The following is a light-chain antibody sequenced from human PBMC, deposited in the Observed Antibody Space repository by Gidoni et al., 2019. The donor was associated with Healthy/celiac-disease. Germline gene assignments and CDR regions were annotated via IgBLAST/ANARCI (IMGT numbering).Light chain of an antibody. V-gene: IGKV3-15*01. J-gene: IGKJ2*01. CDR1: QSVSSN. CDR3: QQYNNWPPNT. CDR2: GAS. Sequence: TLSAATLSVSPAERSTLSCRASQSVSSNLAWYQQKPGQAPRLLIYGASTRATGIPARFSGSGSGTEFTLTISSLQSEDFAVYYCQQYNNWPPNTFGQGTKLEIK.